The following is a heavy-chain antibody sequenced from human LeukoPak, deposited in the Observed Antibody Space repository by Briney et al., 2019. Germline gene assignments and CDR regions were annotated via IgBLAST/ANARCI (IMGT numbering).Heavy chain of an antibody. CDR3: AKDTDVVVPEYFQY. CDR2: ISGSGGST. CDR1: GFTFSSYA. J-gene: IGHJ1*01. V-gene: IGHV3-23*01. D-gene: IGHD2-15*01. Sequence: GGSLRLSCAASGFTFSSYAMNWVRQAPGKGLEWVSAISGSGGSTYYADSVKGRFTVSRDNSENTLFLQMNSLRAEDTAMYYCAKDTDVVVPEYFQYWGQGTLVTVS.